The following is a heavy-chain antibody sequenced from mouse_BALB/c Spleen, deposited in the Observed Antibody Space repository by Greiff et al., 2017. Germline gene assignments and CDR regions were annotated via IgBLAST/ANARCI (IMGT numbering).Heavy chain of an antibody. CDR2: ISDGGSYT. CDR3: ARAPTIGTFFDY. V-gene: IGHV5-4*02. CDR1: GFTFSDYY. J-gene: IGHJ4*01. Sequence: EVQRVESGGGLVKPGGSLKLSCAASGFTFSDYYMYWVRQTPEKRLEWVATISDGGSYTYYPDSVKGRFTISRDNAKNNLYLQMSSLKSEDTAMYYCARAPTIGTFFDYWGQGTSVTVSS. D-gene: IGHD2-14*01.